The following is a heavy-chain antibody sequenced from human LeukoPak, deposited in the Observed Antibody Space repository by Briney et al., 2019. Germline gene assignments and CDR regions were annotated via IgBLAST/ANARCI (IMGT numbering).Heavy chain of an antibody. CDR1: GGSISSSSYY. CDR2: IYYSGST. J-gene: IGHJ4*02. V-gene: IGHV4-39*07. D-gene: IGHD4-23*01. Sequence: SETLSLTCTVSGGSISSSSYYWGWIRQPPGKGLEWIGSIYYSGSTYYNPSLKSRVTISVDTSKNQFSLKLSSVTAADTAVYYCARGRGTDLRWSSYFDYWGQGTLVTVSS. CDR3: ARGRGTDLRWSSYFDY.